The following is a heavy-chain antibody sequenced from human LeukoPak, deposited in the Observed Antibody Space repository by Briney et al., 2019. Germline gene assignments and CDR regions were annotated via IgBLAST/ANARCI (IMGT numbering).Heavy chain of an antibody. CDR3: ARDFQRRITMVRASGY. CDR2: INPNSGGT. CDR1: GYTFTGYY. V-gene: IGHV1-2*02. J-gene: IGHJ4*02. Sequence: ASVKVSCKAFGYTFTGYYMHGVRQAPGQGLEWMGWINPNSGGTNYAQKFQGRVTMTRDTSISTAYMELSRLRSDDTAVYYCARDFQRRITMVRASGYWGQGTLVTVSS. D-gene: IGHD3-10*01.